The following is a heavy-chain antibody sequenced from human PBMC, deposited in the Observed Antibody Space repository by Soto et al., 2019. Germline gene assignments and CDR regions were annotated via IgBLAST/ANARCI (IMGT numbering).Heavy chain of an antibody. V-gene: IGHV5-51*01. CDR2: IYPGDSDT. CDR3: ARQNYSADYYYYGMDV. J-gene: IGHJ6*02. CDR1: GYTFTSYW. D-gene: IGHD5-18*01. Sequence: KVSCKASGYTFTSYWIGWVRQMPGKGLEWMGIIYPGDSDTRYSPSFQGQVTISADKSISTAYLQWSSLKAPDTAMYYCARQNYSADYYYYGMDVWGQGTTVTVSS.